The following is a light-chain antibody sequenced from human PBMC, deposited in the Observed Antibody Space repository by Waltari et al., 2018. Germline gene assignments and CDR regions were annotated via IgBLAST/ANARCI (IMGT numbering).Light chain of an antibody. V-gene: IGLV2-14*03. CDR2: DVS. CDR1: SSDGGGYNY. Sequence: QSALTQPPSVSGSPGQSITISCTGTSSDGGGYNYVSWYPHHPGKAPKRTIVDVSNRPAGVSNRFSGSKSGNTASLTISGLQAEDEADYYCSSYTSSSTPVFGGGTKLTVL. CDR3: SSYTSSSTPV. J-gene: IGLJ2*01.